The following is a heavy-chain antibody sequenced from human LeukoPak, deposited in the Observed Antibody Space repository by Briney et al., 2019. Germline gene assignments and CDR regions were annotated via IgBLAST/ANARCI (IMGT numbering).Heavy chain of an antibody. CDR3: AKDDSGGAFDI. J-gene: IGHJ3*02. CDR2: ISYDGSNK. D-gene: IGHD3-10*01. V-gene: IGHV3-30*18. Sequence: PGKSLRLSCAASGFTFSSYGMHWVRQAPGKGLEWVAVISYDGSNKYYADSVKGRFTISRDNSKNTLYLQMNSLRAEDTAVYYCAKDDSGGAFDIWGQGTMVTVSS. CDR1: GFTFSSYG.